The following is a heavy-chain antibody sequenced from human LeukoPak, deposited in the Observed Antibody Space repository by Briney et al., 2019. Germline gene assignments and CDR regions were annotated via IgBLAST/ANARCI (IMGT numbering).Heavy chain of an antibody. CDR2: ISSSSSYI. D-gene: IGHD2-15*01. V-gene: IGHV3-21*04. J-gene: IGHJ2*01. CDR3: ARTGNCSGGSCYSGYIDL. CDR1: GFTFSSYS. Sequence: PGGSLRLSCAASGFTFSSYSMNWVRQAPGKGLEWFSSISSSSSYIYYADSVKGRFTISRDNAKNSLYLQMNSLRAEDTAVYYCARTGNCSGGSCYSGYIDLWGRGTLVTVSS.